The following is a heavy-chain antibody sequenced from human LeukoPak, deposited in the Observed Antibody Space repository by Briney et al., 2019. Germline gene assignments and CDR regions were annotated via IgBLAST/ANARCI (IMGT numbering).Heavy chain of an antibody. D-gene: IGHD6-13*01. J-gene: IGHJ4*02. CDR3: AKAASNSWYFFDY. V-gene: IGHV3-9*01. Sequence: GGSLRLSCAASGFTFSSYEMNWVRQAPGKGLEWVSGISWNSGSIGYADSVQGRFTISRDNAKKSLFLQMNSLRPEDTALYYCAKAASNSWYFFDYWGQGTLVAVSS. CDR1: GFTFSSYE. CDR2: ISWNSGSI.